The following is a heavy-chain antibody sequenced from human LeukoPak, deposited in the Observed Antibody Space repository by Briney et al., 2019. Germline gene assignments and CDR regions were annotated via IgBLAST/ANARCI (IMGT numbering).Heavy chain of an antibody. Sequence: GGSLRLSCAASGFTLSNYAMHWVRQAPGKGLEGVTIISYDVSNKYYADSVKGRFTISRDNSKNTLYLQMNSLRAEDTAVYYCAKDQADQPLLYWIFHYWGQGTLVTVSS. CDR2: ISYDVSNK. V-gene: IGHV3-30*18. CDR1: GFTLSNYA. J-gene: IGHJ4*02. CDR3: AKDQADQPLLYWIFHY. D-gene: IGHD2-2*02.